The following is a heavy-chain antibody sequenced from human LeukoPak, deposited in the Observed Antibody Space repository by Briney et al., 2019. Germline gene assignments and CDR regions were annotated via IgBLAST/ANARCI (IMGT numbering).Heavy chain of an antibody. J-gene: IGHJ4*02. CDR3: VRDRGEWSYSHDY. Sequence: SETLSLTCAVSGASITSNWWNWVRQPPGKGLEWIGEIHHSGSANYNPSLKSRVTISLDTPENQFSLRLSSVTAADTAVYYCVRDRGEWSYSHDYWGQGTLVTVSS. V-gene: IGHV4-4*02. D-gene: IGHD3-10*01. CDR1: GASITSNW. CDR2: IHHSGSA.